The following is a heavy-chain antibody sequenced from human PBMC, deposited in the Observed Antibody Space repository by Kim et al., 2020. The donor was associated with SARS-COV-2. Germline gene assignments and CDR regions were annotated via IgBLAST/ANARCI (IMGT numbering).Heavy chain of an antibody. D-gene: IGHD6-13*01. Sequence: GGSLRLSCAASGFTFSSYGMHWVRQAPGKGLEWVAVIWYDGSNKYYADSVKGRFTISRDNSKNTLYLQMNSLRAEDTAVYYCAKARSIAAAGLDYWGQGTLVTGSS. J-gene: IGHJ4*02. CDR2: IWYDGSNK. CDR1: GFTFSSYG. CDR3: AKARSIAAAGLDY. V-gene: IGHV3-33*06.